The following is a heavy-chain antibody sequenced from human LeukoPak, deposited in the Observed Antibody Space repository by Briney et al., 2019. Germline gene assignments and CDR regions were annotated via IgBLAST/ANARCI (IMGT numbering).Heavy chain of an antibody. Sequence: SETLSRTCTVYGVSISSYYWSWIRQPAGKGLEWIGRIYTSGSTNYNPSLKSRVTMSVDTSKNQFSLKLSSVTAADTAVYYCARDRGYSYGYNWFDPWGQGTLVTVYS. CDR2: IYTSGST. V-gene: IGHV4-4*07. CDR3: ARDRGYSYGYNWFDP. D-gene: IGHD5-18*01. CDR1: GVSISSYY. J-gene: IGHJ5*02.